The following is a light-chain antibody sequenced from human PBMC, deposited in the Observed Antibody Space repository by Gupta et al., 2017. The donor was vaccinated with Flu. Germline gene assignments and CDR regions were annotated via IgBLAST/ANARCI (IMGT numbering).Light chain of an antibody. CDR1: QSISSY. V-gene: IGKV1-39*01. CDR2: AAS. Sequence: DIQMTQSPSSLSASVGDRVTITCRASQSISSYLNWYQQKPGKAPKLLIYAASSWQSGVPSRLCGSGSGTDFTLTISSRQPEDFATSDGQQRYSPPSSFVKGTKMQIK. CDR3: QQRYSPPSS. J-gene: IGKJ2*03.